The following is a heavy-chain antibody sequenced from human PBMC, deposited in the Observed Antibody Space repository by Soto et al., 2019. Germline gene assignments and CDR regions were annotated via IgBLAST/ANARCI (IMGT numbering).Heavy chain of an antibody. Sequence: GGSLRLSCAASGFTFSSYGMHWVRQAPGKGLEWVAVIWYDGSNKYYADSVKGRFTISRDNSKNTQYLQMNSLRAEDTAVYYCARDESQKLELRYYYGMDVWGQGTTVTVSS. J-gene: IGHJ6*02. CDR2: IWYDGSNK. V-gene: IGHV3-33*01. CDR3: ARDESQKLELRYYYGMDV. CDR1: GFTFSSYG. D-gene: IGHD1-7*01.